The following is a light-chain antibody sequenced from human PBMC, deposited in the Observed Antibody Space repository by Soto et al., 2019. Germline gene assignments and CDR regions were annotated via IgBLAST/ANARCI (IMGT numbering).Light chain of an antibody. CDR1: QTIFNF. CDR2: AAS. J-gene: IGKJ1*01. Sequence: DIQMTQSPYSLSASVGDRITITCRASQTIFNFLNWYQQKPGKAPKLVIYAASNLQSGVPSRFSGSGSGTDFTLTISSLQPEDFATYFCQQCYSSTWTFGQGTKLEI. V-gene: IGKV1-39*01. CDR3: QQCYSSTWT.